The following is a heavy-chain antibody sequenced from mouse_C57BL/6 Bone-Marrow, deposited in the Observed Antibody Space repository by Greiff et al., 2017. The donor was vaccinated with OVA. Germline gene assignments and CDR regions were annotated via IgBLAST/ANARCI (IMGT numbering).Heavy chain of an antibody. J-gene: IGHJ1*03. Sequence: DVMLVESGGGLVKPGGSLKLSCAASGFTFSDYGMHWVRLAPEKGLEWVAYISSGSSTIYYADTVKGRFTISRDNAKNTLFLQMTSLRSEDTAMYYCARTYYGSSYGYFDVWGTGTTVTVSS. D-gene: IGHD1-1*01. CDR3: ARTYYGSSYGYFDV. CDR2: ISSGSSTI. CDR1: GFTFSDYG. V-gene: IGHV5-17*01.